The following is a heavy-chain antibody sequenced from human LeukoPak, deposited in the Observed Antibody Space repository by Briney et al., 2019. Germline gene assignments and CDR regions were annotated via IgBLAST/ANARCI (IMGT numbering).Heavy chain of an antibody. CDR2: ISSSSSTI. CDR1: GFTFSSYS. D-gene: IGHD3-9*01. CDR3: AKDPQTHYYDILTGYSCFDP. J-gene: IGHJ5*02. V-gene: IGHV3-48*01. Sequence: GGSLRLSCAASGFTFSSYSMNWVRQAPGKGLEWVSYISSSSSTIYYADSVKGRFTISRDDSKNTLYLQMNSLRAEDTAVYYCAKDPQTHYYDILTGYSCFDPWGQGTLVTVSS.